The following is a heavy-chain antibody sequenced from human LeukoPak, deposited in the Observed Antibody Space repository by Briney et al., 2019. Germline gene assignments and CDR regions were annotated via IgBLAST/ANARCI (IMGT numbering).Heavy chain of an antibody. Sequence: SETLSLTCAVYGGSFTDYNWTWLRQSPEKGLEWIGEINDSGTTHYNPSLKSRVTISVDTAKHQFSLRMRSLTAADTAVYYCARGLDLEGLDYGGQGTLVTVSS. CDR1: GGSFTDYN. D-gene: IGHD1-1*01. CDR3: ARGLDLEGLDY. J-gene: IGHJ4*02. CDR2: INDSGTT. V-gene: IGHV4-34*01.